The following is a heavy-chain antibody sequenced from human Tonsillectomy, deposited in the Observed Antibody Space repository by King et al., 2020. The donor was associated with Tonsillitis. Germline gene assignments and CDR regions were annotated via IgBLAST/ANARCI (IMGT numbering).Heavy chain of an antibody. J-gene: IGHJ3*02. Sequence: VQLVESGGGLVQPGGSLRLSCAASGFTFSSYWMHWVRQPPGKGLVWVSRINSDGSSTSYADSVKGRFTISRDNAKNTLYLQMNSLRAEDTAVYYCARSDYSKDAFDIWGQGTMVTVSS. CDR1: GFTFSSYW. CDR3: ARSDYSKDAFDI. CDR2: INSDGSST. D-gene: IGHD4-11*01. V-gene: IGHV3-74*01.